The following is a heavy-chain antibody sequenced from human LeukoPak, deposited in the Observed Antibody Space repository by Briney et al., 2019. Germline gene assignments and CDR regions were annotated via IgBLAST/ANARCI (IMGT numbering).Heavy chain of an antibody. CDR2: IYYSGST. J-gene: IGHJ4*02. D-gene: IGHD1-26*01. CDR3: ARDLIVGDCM. Sequence: LRLSCAASGFTFDDYAMHWVRQAPGKGLEWIGYIYYSGSTNYNPSLKSRVTISVDTSKNQFSLKLSSVTAADTAVYYCARDLIVGDCMWGQGTLVTVSS. CDR1: GFTFDDYA. V-gene: IGHV4-59*12.